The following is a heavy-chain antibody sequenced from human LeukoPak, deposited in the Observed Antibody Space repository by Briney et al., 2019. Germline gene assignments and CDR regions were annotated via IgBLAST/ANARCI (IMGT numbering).Heavy chain of an antibody. CDR2: INPNSGGP. D-gene: IGHD3-22*01. Sequence: ASVKVSCKASGYTFTGYHMHWLRQAAAQGLEWMGWINPNSGGPNYAQNFQGRVTMTRDTSISTAYMEVSRLRSDDTAVYYCAREDSSGYDYWGQGTLVTVSS. V-gene: IGHV1-2*02. J-gene: IGHJ4*02. CDR3: AREDSSGYDY. CDR1: GYTFTGYH.